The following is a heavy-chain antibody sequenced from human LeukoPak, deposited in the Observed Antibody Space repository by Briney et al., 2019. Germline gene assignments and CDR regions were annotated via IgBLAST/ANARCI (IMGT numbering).Heavy chain of an antibody. Sequence: SETLSLTCAVYGGSFSGYYWSWIRQPPGKGLEWIGEINHSGSTNYNPSLKSRVTISVNTSKNQFSLKLSSVTAADTAVYYCARSWDYDSSGYYYVEYWGQGTLVTVSS. CDR2: INHSGST. CDR3: ARSWDYDSSGYYYVEY. V-gene: IGHV4-34*01. CDR1: GGSFSGYY. J-gene: IGHJ4*02. D-gene: IGHD3-22*01.